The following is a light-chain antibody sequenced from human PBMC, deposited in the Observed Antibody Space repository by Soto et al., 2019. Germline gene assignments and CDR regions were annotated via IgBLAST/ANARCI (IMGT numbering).Light chain of an antibody. CDR1: NIGSKS. V-gene: IGLV3-21*04. Sequence: SYELTQPPSVSVAPGKTARITCGGNNIGSKSVHWYQQKPGQAPVLVIYYDSDRPSGIPERFSGYNSGNTATLTISRVEAGDEADYYCQVWDSSSDPAVVFGGGTKLTVL. CDR2: YDS. CDR3: QVWDSSSDPAVV. J-gene: IGLJ2*01.